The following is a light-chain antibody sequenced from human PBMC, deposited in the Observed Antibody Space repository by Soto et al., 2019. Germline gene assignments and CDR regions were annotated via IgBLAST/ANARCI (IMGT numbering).Light chain of an antibody. CDR3: QQYIVSPWT. V-gene: IGKV3-20*01. Sequence: EIVLTQSPGTLSLSPGEGATLSCRASQSVSSTYIAWYQQKPGQAPGLLIYGTSTRATGIPDRFRGSGSGTDFTLTVSRLEPEDFAVYFCQQYIVSPWTFGQGTRVEIK. CDR2: GTS. J-gene: IGKJ1*01. CDR1: QSVSSTY.